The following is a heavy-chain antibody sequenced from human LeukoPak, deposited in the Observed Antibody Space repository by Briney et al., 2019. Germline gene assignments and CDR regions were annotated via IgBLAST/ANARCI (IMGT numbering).Heavy chain of an antibody. CDR1: GFNFSNDW. J-gene: IGHJ4*02. Sequence: GGSLRLSCAASGFNFSNDWMHWVRQAPGKGLVWVSRINTDGSTTTYADSVKGRFTISRDNAKNTLYLQMNSLRVEDTAGYYCARGRGGSYHYWGQGTLVTVSS. D-gene: IGHD1-26*01. CDR3: ARGRGGSYHY. V-gene: IGHV3-74*01. CDR2: INTDGSTT.